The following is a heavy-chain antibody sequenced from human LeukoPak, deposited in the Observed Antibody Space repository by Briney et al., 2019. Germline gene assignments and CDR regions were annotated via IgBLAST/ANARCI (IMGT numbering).Heavy chain of an antibody. CDR2: IWYDGSNK. Sequence: GGSLRLSCAASGFTFSSYGMHWVRQAPGKGLEWVAVIWYDGSNKYYADSVKGRFTISRDNSKNTLYLQMDSLRAEDTAVYYCARDRSGHQYYFDYWGQGTLVTVSS. CDR1: GFTFSSYG. V-gene: IGHV3-33*08. CDR3: ARDRSGHQYYFDY. D-gene: IGHD6-19*01. J-gene: IGHJ4*02.